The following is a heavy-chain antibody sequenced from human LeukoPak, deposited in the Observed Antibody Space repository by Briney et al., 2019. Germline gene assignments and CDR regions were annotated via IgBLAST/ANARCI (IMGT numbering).Heavy chain of an antibody. CDR3: ATAYYGDPYMDV. CDR2: IYHSGTT. J-gene: IGHJ6*03. Sequence: SETLSLTCTVSGHSISSGYYWGWMRQPPGKGLEWIGSIYHSGTTYYNPSLKSRVTISLDTSKNQFSLKLSSVTAADTAVYYCATAYYGDPYMDVWGKGTTVTVSS. CDR1: GHSISSGYY. D-gene: IGHD4-17*01. V-gene: IGHV4-38-2*02.